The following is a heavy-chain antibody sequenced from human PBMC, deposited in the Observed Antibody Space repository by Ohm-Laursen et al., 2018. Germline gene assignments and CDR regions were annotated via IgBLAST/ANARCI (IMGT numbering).Heavy chain of an antibody. J-gene: IGHJ4*02. CDR2: VTGSGRTA. CDR3: AKRGGSSQGREFDF. CDR1: GFTFSGYA. V-gene: IGHV3-23*01. D-gene: IGHD6-13*01. Sequence: SLRLSCAASGFTFSGYAMSWVRQAPGKGPEWVSVVTGSGRTAYYRDSVRGQFTIPRDNSKNTLYLQMNSLRVEDTAVYYCAKRGGSSQGREFDFWGQGTLVTVSS.